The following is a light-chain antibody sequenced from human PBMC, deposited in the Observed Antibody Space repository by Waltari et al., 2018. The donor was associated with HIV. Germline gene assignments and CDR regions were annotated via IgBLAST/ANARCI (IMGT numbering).Light chain of an antibody. CDR3: CSYAGSYTVYV. CDR2: DVS. J-gene: IGLJ1*01. CDR1: SSDVGGYNY. V-gene: IGLV2-11*01. Sequence: QSALTQPRSVSGSPGQSVTISCTGTSSDVGGYNYVSWYQQHPGKAPKLMIYDVSKRPSGVPDRFSGSKSGNMDSLTISGLQAEDEADYYCCSYAGSYTVYVFGTGTKVTVL.